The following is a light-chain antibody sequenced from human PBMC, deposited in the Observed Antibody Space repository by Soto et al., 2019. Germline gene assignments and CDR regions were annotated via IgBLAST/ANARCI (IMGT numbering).Light chain of an antibody. J-gene: IGKJ1*01. CDR1: QVIRND. CDR3: LQDYSYPWT. V-gene: IGKV1-6*01. Sequence: AIQMTQSPSSLSASVGDTVTITCRASQVIRNDLGWYQQRPGKAPKLLIYDASTLQSGVPSRFSDSGSGTDFTLTINSLQPEDFATYFCLQDYSYPWTFGQGTKVEIK. CDR2: DAS.